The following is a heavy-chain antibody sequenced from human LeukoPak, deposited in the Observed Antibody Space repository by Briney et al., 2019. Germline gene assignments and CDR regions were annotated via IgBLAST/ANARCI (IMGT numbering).Heavy chain of an antibody. CDR3: ARLKYYDFWSGYYRPQDAFDI. J-gene: IGHJ3*02. CDR2: IYYSGGT. V-gene: IGHV4-59*08. D-gene: IGHD3-3*01. CDR1: GGSISSYY. Sequence: SETLSLTCTVSGGSISSYYWSWIRQPPGKGLEWIGYIYYSGGTNYNPSLKSRVTISVDTSKNQFSLKLSSVTAADTAVYYCARLKYYDFWSGYYRPQDAFDIWGQGTMVTVSS.